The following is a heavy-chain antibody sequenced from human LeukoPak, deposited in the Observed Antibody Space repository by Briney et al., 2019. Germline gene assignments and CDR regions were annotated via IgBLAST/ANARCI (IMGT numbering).Heavy chain of an antibody. Sequence: GGSLRLSCAASGFTFSSYGMHWVRQAPGKGLEWVAVIWYDGSNKYYADSVKGRFTISRDNSKNTLYLQMNSLRAEDTAVCYCARSSDYDSPGALDYWGQGTLVTVSS. V-gene: IGHV3-33*01. CDR2: IWYDGSNK. J-gene: IGHJ4*02. CDR3: ARSSDYDSPGALDY. D-gene: IGHD3-22*01. CDR1: GFTFSSYG.